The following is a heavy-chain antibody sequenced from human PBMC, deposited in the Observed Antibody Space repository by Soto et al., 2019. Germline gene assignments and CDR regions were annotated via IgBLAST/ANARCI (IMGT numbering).Heavy chain of an antibody. CDR1: GYSFTSYW. D-gene: IGHD6-13*01. V-gene: IGHV5-51*01. CDR2: IYPGDSDT. Sequence: GESLKISCKGSGYSFTSYWIGWVRQMPGKGLEWMGIIYPGDSDTRYSPSFQGQVTISADKSISTAYLQWSSLKALDTAMYYCARTAAAGKYYYGVDVWGQGTTVTVSS. J-gene: IGHJ6*02. CDR3: ARTAAAGKYYYGVDV.